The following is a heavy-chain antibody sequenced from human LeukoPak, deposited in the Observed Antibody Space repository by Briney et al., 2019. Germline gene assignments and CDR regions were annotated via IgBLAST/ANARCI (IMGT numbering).Heavy chain of an antibody. CDR2: INPNSSGT. J-gene: IGHJ2*01. CDR1: GYTFTGYY. CDR3: ARGIAAAGTRYFDL. Sequence: ASVKVSCKASGYTFTGYYMHWVRQAPGQGLEWMGWINPNSSGTNYAQNFQGSVTMTRDTSISTTYMELSRLRSDDTAVYYCARGIAAAGTRYFDLWGRGTLVTVSS. D-gene: IGHD6-13*01. V-gene: IGHV1-2*02.